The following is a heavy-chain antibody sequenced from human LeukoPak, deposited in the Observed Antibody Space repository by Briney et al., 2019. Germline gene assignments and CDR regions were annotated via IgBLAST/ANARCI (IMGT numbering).Heavy chain of an antibody. D-gene: IGHD6-13*01. Sequence: PSETLSLTCTVPVGPFRSYNGTGTRQPPGKELKGIGYIYYIGSTTYNPPLKSRVTISVDTSKNQFSLKLSSVTAADTAVYYCARGKDVAAGTVDYWGQGTLVTVSS. CDR1: VGPFRSYN. CDR3: ARGKDVAAGTVDY. J-gene: IGHJ4*02. CDR2: IYYIGST. V-gene: IGHV4-59*13.